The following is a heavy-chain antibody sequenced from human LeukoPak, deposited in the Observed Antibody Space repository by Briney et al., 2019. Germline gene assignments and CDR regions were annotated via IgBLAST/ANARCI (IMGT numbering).Heavy chain of an antibody. CDR1: GGTFSSYT. D-gene: IGHD6-19*01. Sequence: SVKVSCKASGGTFSSYTISWVRQAPGQGLEWMGGFIPILGTANYAQKFEGRVTITADESTSTAYMELSSLRSEDTAVYYCARDGAVAGLGTSWFDPWGQGTLVTVSS. CDR3: ARDGAVAGLGTSWFDP. J-gene: IGHJ5*02. V-gene: IGHV1-69*13. CDR2: FIPILGTA.